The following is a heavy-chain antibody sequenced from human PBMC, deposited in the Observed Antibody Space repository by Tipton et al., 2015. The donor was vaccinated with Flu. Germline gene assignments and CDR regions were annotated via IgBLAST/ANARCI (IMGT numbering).Heavy chain of an antibody. D-gene: IGHD3-10*01. J-gene: IGHJ4*02. Sequence: TLSLTCAVSHGPINDHYWGWVRQPPGRGLEWIGYILYTGKSNYNPSLKSRVTISVDTSKNQISLTLISVTAADTAVYYCARRGFRGSSYEDWGQGTLVTVSS. CDR2: ILYTGKS. CDR1: HGPINDHY. V-gene: IGHV4-59*11. CDR3: ARRGFRGSSYED.